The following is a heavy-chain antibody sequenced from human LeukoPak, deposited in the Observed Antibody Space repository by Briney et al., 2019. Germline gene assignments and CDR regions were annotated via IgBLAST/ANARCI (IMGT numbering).Heavy chain of an antibody. CDR3: ARDGVGGSYENGWYNWFDP. CDR2: INPNSGGT. CDR1: GYTFTGYY. D-gene: IGHD1-26*01. Sequence: ASVKVSCKASGYTFTGYYMHWVRQAPGQGLEWMGWINPNSGGTNYAQKFQGRVTMTRDTSISTAYMELSRLRSDDTAVYYCARDGVGGSYENGWYNWFDPWGQGTLFTVSS. J-gene: IGHJ5*02. V-gene: IGHV1-2*02.